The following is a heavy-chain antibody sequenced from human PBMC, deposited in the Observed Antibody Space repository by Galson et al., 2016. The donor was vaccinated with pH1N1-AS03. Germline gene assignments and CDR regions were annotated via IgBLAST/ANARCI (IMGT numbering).Heavy chain of an antibody. Sequence: VKVSCKVSGYTFGDYYVHWVQQAPGKGLEWMGLIDPEDDKTNYAQKFQGRVTITADKSTSTAYMELRSLRSDDTAVYYCARAMVPTTYYGMDVWGQGTTVTVSS. CDR2: IDPEDDKT. CDR3: ARAMVPTTYYGMDV. V-gene: IGHV1-69-2*01. J-gene: IGHJ6*02. CDR1: GYTFGDYY. D-gene: IGHD4/OR15-4a*01.